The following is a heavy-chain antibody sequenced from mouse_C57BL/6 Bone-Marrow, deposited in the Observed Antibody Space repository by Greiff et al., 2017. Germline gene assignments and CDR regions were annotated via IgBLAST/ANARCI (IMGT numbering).Heavy chain of an antibody. Sequence: QVQLQQPGAELVKPGASVKMSCKASGYNFTGYWITWVKQRPGQGLEWIGDIYPGSGSTNYNEKFQSKATLTVDTSSSTAYMQLSSLTSEDSAVYYGARGGLRREYYFDYWCQGTTLTVSA. CDR3: ARGGLRREYYFDY. J-gene: IGHJ2*01. CDR1: GYNFTGYW. V-gene: IGHV1-55*01. D-gene: IGHD2-4*01. CDR2: IYPGSGST.